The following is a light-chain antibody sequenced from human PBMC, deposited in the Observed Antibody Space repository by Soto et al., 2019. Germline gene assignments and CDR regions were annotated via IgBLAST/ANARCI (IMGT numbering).Light chain of an antibody. V-gene: IGKV1-5*01. CDR2: DAS. J-gene: IGKJ1*01. Sequence: DIQMTQSPSTLSASVGDRVTITCRASQSISRCLSWYQQKPGKAPNLLIYDASSLESGVPSRFSGSGSGTEFTLTISSLQPDDFATYYCQQYNSYWWTFGQGTKVDIK. CDR1: QSISRC. CDR3: QQYNSYWWT.